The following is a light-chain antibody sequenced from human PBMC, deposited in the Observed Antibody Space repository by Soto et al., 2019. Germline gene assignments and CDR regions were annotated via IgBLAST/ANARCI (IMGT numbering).Light chain of an antibody. CDR1: QSISTY. V-gene: IGKV1-39*01. Sequence: DIQMTQSPSSLSASVGDRVTITCRASQSISTYLNWYQQIPGKAPKLLIYAAISLQSGVPSRFSGSGSGTDFSLTIRSLQPEDFETYQCQQTYSTPSTFGQGTKVDIK. CDR3: QQTYSTPST. J-gene: IGKJ2*01. CDR2: AAI.